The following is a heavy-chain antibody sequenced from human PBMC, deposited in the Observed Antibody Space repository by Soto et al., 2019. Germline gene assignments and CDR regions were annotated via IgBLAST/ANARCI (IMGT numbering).Heavy chain of an antibody. CDR3: ARDRLSGVYGSGSYPYYYYGMDV. J-gene: IGHJ6*02. CDR2: IYYSGST. V-gene: IGHV4-31*03. CDR1: GGSISSGGYY. Sequence: SETLSLTCTVSGGSISSGGYYWSWIRQHPGKGLEWIGYIYYSGSTYYNPSLKSRVTISVDTSKNQFSLKLSSVTAADTAVYYCARDRLSGVYGSGSYPYYYYGMDVWGQGTTVTVSS. D-gene: IGHD3-10*01.